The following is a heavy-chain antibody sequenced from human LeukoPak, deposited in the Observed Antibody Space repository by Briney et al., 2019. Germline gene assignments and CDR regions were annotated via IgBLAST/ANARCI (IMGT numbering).Heavy chain of an antibody. D-gene: IGHD2-15*01. V-gene: IGHV3-23*01. CDR2: ISGGGGST. Sequence: PGGSLRLSCAASGLTFSSKAMSWVRQASGKGLEWVSAISGGGGSTYYADSVKGRVTISRDNSKNTLYLQMNSLRAEDTAVYYCAKLRGRYCSGTSCSYYYGMDVWGQGTTVTVSS. J-gene: IGHJ6*02. CDR3: AKLRGRYCSGTSCSYYYGMDV. CDR1: GLTFSSKA.